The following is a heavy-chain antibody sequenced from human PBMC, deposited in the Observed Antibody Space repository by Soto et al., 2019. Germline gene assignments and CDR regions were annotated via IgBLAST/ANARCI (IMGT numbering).Heavy chain of an antibody. D-gene: IGHD2-2*01. CDR2: ISHDGSDK. CDR3: ARDIVVPAATVYYYYGMDV. Sequence: QPGGSLRLSCAASGFPFGDFGMHWLRQAPGKGLEWVAVISHDGSDKFYADSVKARFTISRDNSKNTLYLQMSGLRGEDTAVYYCARDIVVPAATVYYYYGMDVWGQGTTVTVSS. CDR1: GFPFGDFG. V-gene: IGHV3-30*03. J-gene: IGHJ6*02.